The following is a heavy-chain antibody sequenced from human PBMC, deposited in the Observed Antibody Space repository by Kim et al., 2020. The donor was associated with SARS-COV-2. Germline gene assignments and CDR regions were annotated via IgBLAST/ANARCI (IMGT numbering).Heavy chain of an antibody. CDR3: ARGTGLDY. D-gene: IGHD1-1*01. Sequence: SGSTNYNPSLKSRVTISVDTYKHQFSLKLSSVTAADTAVYYCARGTGLDYWGQGTLVTVSS. J-gene: IGHJ4*02. V-gene: IGHV4-34*01. CDR2: SGST.